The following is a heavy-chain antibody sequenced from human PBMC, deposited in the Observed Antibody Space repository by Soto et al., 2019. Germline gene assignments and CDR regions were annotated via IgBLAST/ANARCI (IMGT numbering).Heavy chain of an antibody. D-gene: IGHD4-4*01. J-gene: IGHJ4*02. CDR3: ASRGPDSHFDY. V-gene: IGHV1-69*02. CDR1: GGTFSSYT. CDR2: IIPILGIA. Sequence: SVKVSCKASGGTFSSYTISWVRQAPGQGLEWMGRIIPILGIANYAQKFQGRVTITADKSTSTAYMELSSLRSEDTAVYYCASRGPDSHFDYWGQGTLVTVSS.